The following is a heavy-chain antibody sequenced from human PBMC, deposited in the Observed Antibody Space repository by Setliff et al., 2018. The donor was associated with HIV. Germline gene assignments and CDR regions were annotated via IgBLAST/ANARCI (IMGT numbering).Heavy chain of an antibody. CDR1: GFSLSTSGMC. CDR2: IDWDDDK. Sequence: SGPTLVNPTQTLPLTCTSSGFSLSTSGMCVTWIRQPPGKALEWLARIDWDDDKYYSTSMQTRLTISKDTSKNQVVLTMTNMDPVDTATYYCARTERGGYGGNYYYYYYMDVWGKGTTVTVSS. J-gene: IGHJ6*03. CDR3: ARTERGGYGGNYYYYYYMDV. V-gene: IGHV2-70*11. D-gene: IGHD4-17*01.